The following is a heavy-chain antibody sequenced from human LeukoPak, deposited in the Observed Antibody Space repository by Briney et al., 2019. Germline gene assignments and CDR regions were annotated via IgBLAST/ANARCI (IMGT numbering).Heavy chain of an antibody. Sequence: PGGSLRLSCAASGFTFSSYAMSWVRQAPGKGLEWVSAISDSGGSTYYADSVKGRFTISRDNSKNTLYLQMSSLRAEDTAVFYCAKDRSSSWSYDAFDIWGQGTMVTVSS. CDR2: ISDSGGST. CDR3: AKDRSSSWSYDAFDI. V-gene: IGHV3-23*01. CDR1: GFTFSSYA. J-gene: IGHJ3*02. D-gene: IGHD6-6*01.